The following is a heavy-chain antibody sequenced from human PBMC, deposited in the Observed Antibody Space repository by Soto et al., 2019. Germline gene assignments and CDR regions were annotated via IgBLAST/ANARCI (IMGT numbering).Heavy chain of an antibody. Sequence: QVQLQESGPGLVKPSETLSLSCTVSDFSVSSDGSYWSWIRQPPGKGLEWIGYVYYTGSTNYNPSLKSRVTISVDTSKNQFTLKLRSVTAADTAVYYCARVPLHRYECDYWGQGALVTVSS. CDR2: VYYTGST. J-gene: IGHJ4*02. V-gene: IGHV4-61*08. CDR3: ARVPLHRYECDY. D-gene: IGHD2-2*01. CDR1: DFSVSSDGSY.